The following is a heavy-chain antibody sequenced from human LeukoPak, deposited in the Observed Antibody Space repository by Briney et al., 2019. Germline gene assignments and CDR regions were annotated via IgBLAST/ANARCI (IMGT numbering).Heavy chain of an antibody. Sequence: SQTLSLTRVISGYSVSSNNASLNWIRQSPSRGLEWLGRTYYKSKWYNAYAVSVKSRITITPDTSKKQISLQLNSVTPEETAVYYCARGMRAHSNFPYFDYWGQGSRVTVSS. D-gene: IGHD4-11*01. CDR3: ARGMRAHSNFPYFDY. CDR1: GYSVSSNNAS. CDR2: TYYKSKWYN. V-gene: IGHV6-1*01. J-gene: IGHJ4*02.